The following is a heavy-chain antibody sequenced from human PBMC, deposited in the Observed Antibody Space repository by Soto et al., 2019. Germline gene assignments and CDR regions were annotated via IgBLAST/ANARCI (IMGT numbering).Heavy chain of an antibody. CDR3: ARDRLVEYSYGYDY. V-gene: IGHV3-30-3*01. D-gene: IGHD5-18*01. CDR1: GFTFSSYA. CDR2: ISYDGSNK. Sequence: WGSLGLSCSASGFTFSSYAMHWVRQAPGKGLEWVAVISYDGSNKYYADSVKGRFTISRDNSKNTLYLQMNSLRAEDTAVYYCARDRLVEYSYGYDYWGQGTLVTVSS. J-gene: IGHJ4*02.